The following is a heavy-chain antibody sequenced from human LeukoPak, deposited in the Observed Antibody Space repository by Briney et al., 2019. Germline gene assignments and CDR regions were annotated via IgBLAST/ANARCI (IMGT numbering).Heavy chain of an antibody. Sequence: ETLSLTCTVSGGSISSYYWSWIRQPPGKGLEWIGYIHYSGSTDYNPSLKSRVTISVDTSKNQFSLKLNSVTAADTAVYYCARGIQLWLYYFDFWGQGNLVTVSS. J-gene: IGHJ4*02. CDR3: ARGIQLWLYYFDF. CDR2: IHYSGST. D-gene: IGHD5-18*01. V-gene: IGHV4-59*01. CDR1: GGSISSYY.